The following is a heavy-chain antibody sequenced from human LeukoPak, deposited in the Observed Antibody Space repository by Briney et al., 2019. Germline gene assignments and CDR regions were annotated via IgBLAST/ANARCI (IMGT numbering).Heavy chain of an antibody. J-gene: IGHJ4*02. CDR2: ITGSGGGT. CDR3: AKEIAATLDY. D-gene: IGHD6-13*01. V-gene: IGHV3-23*01. Sequence: GGSLRLSCAASGFTFSGYAMSWVRQAPGKGLEWVSGITGSGGGTYYADSVKGRFTISRDNSKNTLYLQMNSLRAEDTALYYCAKEIAATLDYWGQGTLVTVSS. CDR1: GFTFSGYA.